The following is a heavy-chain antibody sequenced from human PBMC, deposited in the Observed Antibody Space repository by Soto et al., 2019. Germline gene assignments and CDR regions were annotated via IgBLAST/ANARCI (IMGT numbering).Heavy chain of an antibody. J-gene: IGHJ6*04. V-gene: IGHV1-18*01. CDR1: GYTFTSYG. Sequence: QVQLVQSGAEVKKPGASVKVSCKASGYTFTSYGISWVRQAPGQGLEWMGRISAYNGNTNYAQKLQGRVTMTTDTSTSTAYMELRSLRSDDTAVYYCAREADIVVVPAAMGGMDVWGKGTTVTVSS. D-gene: IGHD2-2*01. CDR3: AREADIVVVPAAMGGMDV. CDR2: ISAYNGNT.